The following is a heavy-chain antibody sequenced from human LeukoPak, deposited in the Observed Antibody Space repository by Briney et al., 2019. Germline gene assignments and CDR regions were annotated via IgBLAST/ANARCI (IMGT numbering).Heavy chain of an antibody. V-gene: IGHV1-69*01. CDR1: GGTFSSYA. CDR3: ARDVYGGIQH. J-gene: IGHJ1*01. CDR2: IIPIFGTA. Sequence: SVKVSCKASGGTFSSYAISWVRQAPGQGLEWMGVIIPIFGTANYAQKFQGRVTITADESTSTAYMELSSLRSGDTAVYYCARDVYGGIQHGGQGTLVTVSS. D-gene: IGHD4-23*01.